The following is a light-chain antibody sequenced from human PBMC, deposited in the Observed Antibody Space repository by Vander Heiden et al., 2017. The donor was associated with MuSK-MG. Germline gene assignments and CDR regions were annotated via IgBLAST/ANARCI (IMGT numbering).Light chain of an antibody. V-gene: IGKV1-39*01. CDR2: AAS. Sequence: DTQMTQSPSSLSASVGDRVTITCRASRSISNYVNWYQQKPGKAPKPLIYAASTLQSGVPSRFSGSGSGKDFTLTISSRQPEDFGTYYCQQSDSNLTWTFGQGTKVEAK. CDR1: RSISNY. CDR3: QQSDSNLTWT. J-gene: IGKJ1*01.